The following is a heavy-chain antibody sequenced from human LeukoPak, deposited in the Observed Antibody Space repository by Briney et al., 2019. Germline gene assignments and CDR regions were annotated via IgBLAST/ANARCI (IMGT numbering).Heavy chain of an antibody. Sequence: SETLSLTCTVSGGSISSSSYYWGWIRQPPGKGLEWIGSIYYSGSTYYNPSLKSRVTISEDTSKNQFSLKLSSVTAADTAVYYCATFGRGWLSDMDVWGKGTTVTVSS. V-gene: IGHV4-39*01. CDR2: IYYSGST. D-gene: IGHD3-22*01. CDR3: ATFGRGWLSDMDV. J-gene: IGHJ6*03. CDR1: GGSISSSSYY.